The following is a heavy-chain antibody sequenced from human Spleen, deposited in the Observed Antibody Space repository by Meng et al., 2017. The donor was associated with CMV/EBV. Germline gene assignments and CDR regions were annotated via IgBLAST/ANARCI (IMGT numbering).Heavy chain of an antibody. J-gene: IGHJ4*02. V-gene: IGHV6-1*01. CDR2: TYYRSKWYN. CDR3: AREDSGSTTIFGVVITYYFDY. CDR1: AA. Sequence: AAWNWSRQSPSRRLEWLGRTYYRSKWYNDYAVSVKSRIPINPDTSKNQFSLQLNSVTPEDTAVYYCAREDSGSTTIFGVVITYYFDYWGQGTLVTVSS. D-gene: IGHD3-3*01.